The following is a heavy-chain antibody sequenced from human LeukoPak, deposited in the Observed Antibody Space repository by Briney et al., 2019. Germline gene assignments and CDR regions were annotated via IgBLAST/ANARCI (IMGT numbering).Heavy chain of an antibody. V-gene: IGHV3-7*01. CDR2: IDQAGSAK. J-gene: IGHJ4*02. Sequence: GGSLRLSCGASGFTFSDYWVSWVRQAPKKGLEWVANIDQAGSAKHYVDSAKGRFTISRDNARNSIYLQMNSLRAEDTAVYYCAIAAGWEQAYWGQGTLVTASS. D-gene: IGHD1-26*01. CDR1: GFTFSDYW. CDR3: AIAAGWEQAY.